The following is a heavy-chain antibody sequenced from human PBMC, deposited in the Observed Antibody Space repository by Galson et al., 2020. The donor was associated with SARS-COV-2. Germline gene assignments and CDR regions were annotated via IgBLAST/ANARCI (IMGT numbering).Heavy chain of an antibody. CDR2: INNDGSST. CDR3: AINYQLDS. Sequence: GESLKISCAASGFTFNKYWMHWVRRAPGKGLVWVSRINNDGSSTIYADSVKGRFTISRDNAENTLYLQMNSLRPEDTAMYYCAINYQLDSWGQGTLVTVSS. J-gene: IGHJ4*02. D-gene: IGHD3-10*01. V-gene: IGHV3-74*01. CDR1: GFTFNKYW.